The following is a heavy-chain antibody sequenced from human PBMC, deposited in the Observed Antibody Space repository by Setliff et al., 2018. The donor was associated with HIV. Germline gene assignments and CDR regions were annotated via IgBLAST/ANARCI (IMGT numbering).Heavy chain of an antibody. CDR2: INSDGSST. D-gene: IGHD3-16*01. CDR3: AKDWGSRLSYSFYYMDV. Sequence: GGSLRLSCAASGFTFSSYWMHWVRQVPGKGLVWVSRINSDGSSTTYADFVKGRFTISRDNAKNTLYLQMNSLRTEDTAVYYCAKDWGSRLSYSFYYMDVWGKGTTVTVSS. CDR1: GFTFSSYW. J-gene: IGHJ6*03. V-gene: IGHV3-74*03.